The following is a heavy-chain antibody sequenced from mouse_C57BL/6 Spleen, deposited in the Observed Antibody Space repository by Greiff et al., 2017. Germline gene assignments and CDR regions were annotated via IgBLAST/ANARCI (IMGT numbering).Heavy chain of an antibody. J-gene: IGHJ2*01. D-gene: IGHD1-1*01. CDR2: LYPGDGDS. Sequence: QVQLQQSGPALVQPGASVKISCKASGYAFSSPWLNWVKQRPGKGLDRIGRLYPGDGDSNYNGKFKGKARLTAEKPSSTAYMQPSRRTSEDSAVYFCARSYGSSSYYFDGWGQGTTL. CDR3: ARSYGSSSYYFDG. CDR1: GYAFSSPW. V-gene: IGHV1-82*01.